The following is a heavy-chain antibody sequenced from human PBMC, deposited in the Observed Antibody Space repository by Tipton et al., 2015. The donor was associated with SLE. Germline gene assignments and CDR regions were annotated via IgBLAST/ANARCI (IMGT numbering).Heavy chain of an antibody. CDR1: GGSISSHY. Sequence: TLSLTCTVSGGSISSHYWSWIRQPPGKGLEWIGYIYYSGSTNYNPPLKSRVTISVDTSKNQFSLKLSSVTAADTAVYYCATSSSWSTGGAFDIWGQGTMVTVSS. CDR3: ATSSSWSTGGAFDI. D-gene: IGHD6-13*01. V-gene: IGHV4-59*11. J-gene: IGHJ3*02. CDR2: IYYSGST.